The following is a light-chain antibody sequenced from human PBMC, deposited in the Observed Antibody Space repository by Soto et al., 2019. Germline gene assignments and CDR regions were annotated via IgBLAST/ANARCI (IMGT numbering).Light chain of an antibody. Sequence: EIVMTQSPGTLSVSPGERATLSCRASQSVSRNLAWYQQKPGQAPRLLIYGASTRATGIPARFSGSGSGTDFTLTISSLQSKDFAVYYCQQYNNWPPSTFGQGTRLEIK. V-gene: IGKV3-15*01. J-gene: IGKJ5*01. CDR3: QQYNNWPPST. CDR2: GAS. CDR1: QSVSRN.